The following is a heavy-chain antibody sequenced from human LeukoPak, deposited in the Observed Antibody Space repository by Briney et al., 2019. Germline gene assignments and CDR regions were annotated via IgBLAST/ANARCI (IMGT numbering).Heavy chain of an antibody. CDR2: IYYSGST. J-gene: IGHJ4*02. CDR1: GGSISSYY. CDR3: AREKPYDFWSGYYDY. V-gene: IGHV4-59*12. D-gene: IGHD3-3*01. Sequence: PSETLSLTCTVSGGSISSYYWSWIRQPPGKGLEWIGYIYYSGSTNYNPSLKSRVTISVDTSKNQFSLKLSSVTAADTAVYYCAREKPYDFWSGYYDYWGQGTLVTVSS.